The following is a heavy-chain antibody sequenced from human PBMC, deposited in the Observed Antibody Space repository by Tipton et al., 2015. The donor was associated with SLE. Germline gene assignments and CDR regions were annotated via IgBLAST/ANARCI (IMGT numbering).Heavy chain of an antibody. D-gene: IGHD4-11*01. J-gene: IGHJ4*02. V-gene: IGHV4-30-2*02. CDR2: IYHDGTP. CDR3: ASGNPVMPL. Sequence: LRLSCAVSGGSMNSGGASWGWIRQPRGKGLEWIGYIYHDGTPYYSPSFKSRVTMSVDMSKNQFSLKLTSVTAADTAVYYCASGNPVMPLWGQGTLVTVSS. CDR1: GGSMNSGGAS.